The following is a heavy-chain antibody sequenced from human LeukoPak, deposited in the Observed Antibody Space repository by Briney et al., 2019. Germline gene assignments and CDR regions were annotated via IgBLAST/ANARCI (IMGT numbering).Heavy chain of an antibody. V-gene: IGHV1-8*02. Sequence: ASVKVSCKASGYTFTGYYMHWVRQAPGQGLEWMGWMNPNSGNTGYAQKFQGRVTMTRNTSISTAYMELSSLRSEDTAVYYCARVAFGQDYYYYMDVWGKGTTVTTSS. CDR3: ARVAFGQDYYYYMDV. CDR2: MNPNSGNT. J-gene: IGHJ6*03. CDR1: GYTFTGYY. D-gene: IGHD3-3*02.